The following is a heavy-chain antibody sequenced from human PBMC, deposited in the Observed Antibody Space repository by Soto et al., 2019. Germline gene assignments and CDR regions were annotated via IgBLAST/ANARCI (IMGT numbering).Heavy chain of an antibody. V-gene: IGHV3-23*01. D-gene: IGHD4-4*01. Sequence: PGGSLRLSCAASGFTFSIYAMNWVRQAPGKGLEWVSSISVSGGNTYYADSVKGRFTISRDNSKNTLYLQMNSLRAEDTAVYYCAKALPPTVTTLYSDYWGQGTLVTVSS. CDR3: AKALPPTVTTLYSDY. CDR1: GFTFSIYA. J-gene: IGHJ4*02. CDR2: ISVSGGNT.